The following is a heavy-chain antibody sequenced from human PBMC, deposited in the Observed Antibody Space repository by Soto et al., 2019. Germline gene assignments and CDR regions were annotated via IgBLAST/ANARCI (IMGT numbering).Heavy chain of an antibody. CDR2: ISYDGSNK. D-gene: IGHD5-18*01. CDR1: GFTFSSYG. V-gene: IGHV3-30*18. CDR3: AKSSLEYSYGYPYFDY. J-gene: IGHJ4*02. Sequence: QVQLVESGGGVVQPGRSLRLSCAASGFTFSSYGMHWVRQAPGKGLEWVAVISYDGSNKYYADSVKGRFTISRDNSKNTLYLQMNSLRAEDTAVYYCAKSSLEYSYGYPYFDYWGQGTLVTVSS.